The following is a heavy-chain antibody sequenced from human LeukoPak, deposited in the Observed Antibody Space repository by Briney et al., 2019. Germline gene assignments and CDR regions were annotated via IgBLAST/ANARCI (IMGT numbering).Heavy chain of an antibody. J-gene: IGHJ4*02. V-gene: IGHV4-39*01. Sequence: SETLSLTCTVSGGSISSSSYYWGWIRQPPGKGLEWIGSIYYSGSTYYNPSLKSRLTITVDTSKNQCSLKLSSVTAADTAVYYCPRYSLLRSQPARSYDYWGQGSLVTVSS. CDR2: IYYSGST. D-gene: IGHD3-10*01. CDR3: PRYSLLRSQPARSYDY. CDR1: GGSISSSSYY.